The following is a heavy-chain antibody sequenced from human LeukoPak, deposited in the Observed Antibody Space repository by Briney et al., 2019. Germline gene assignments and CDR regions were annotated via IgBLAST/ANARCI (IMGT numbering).Heavy chain of an antibody. D-gene: IGHD1-26*01. CDR2: INPNSGGT. V-gene: IGHV1-2*02. Sequence: ASVKVSCKASGYSFTGYYIHWVRQAPGQGLEWMGWINPNSGGTNSAQKFQGGVTMPRDTSINTAYMEWSRLRYDDTAVYFCARAGGSGTYEFFDNWGQGTLVTVSS. CDR3: ARAGGSGTYEFFDN. CDR1: GYSFTGYY. J-gene: IGHJ4*02.